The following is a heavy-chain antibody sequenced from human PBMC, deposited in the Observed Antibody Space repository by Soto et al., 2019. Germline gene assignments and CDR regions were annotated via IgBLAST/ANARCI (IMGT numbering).Heavy chain of an antibody. CDR2: IWYDGSNK. CDR1: GFTFSRYG. Sequence: QVQLVESGGGVVQPGRSLRLSCAASGFTFSRYGMHWVRQAPGKGLEWVAVIWYDGSNKYYADPVKGRFTIPRDNSKNPLYLQITTLRAEDTPVFYCAPFFSTWGLDYWGQETLVPFPS. D-gene: IGHD7-27*01. J-gene: IGHJ4*02. CDR3: APFFSTWGLDY. V-gene: IGHV3-33*01.